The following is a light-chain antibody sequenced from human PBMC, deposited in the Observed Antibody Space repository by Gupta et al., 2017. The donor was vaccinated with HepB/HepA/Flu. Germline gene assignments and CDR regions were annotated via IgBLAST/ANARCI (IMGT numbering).Light chain of an antibody. Sequence: QSALTQPASVSGSPGQSITISCTGTSTDVGNYNLVSWYQQYPGKAPKLIIYEVTKRHSGVSSRFSGSKSGNMASLTISGLQAEDEADYYCCSYTTRSTVVFGGGTILTVL. J-gene: IGLJ2*01. CDR1: STDVGNYNL. CDR3: CSYTTRSTVV. CDR2: EVT. V-gene: IGLV2-23*02.